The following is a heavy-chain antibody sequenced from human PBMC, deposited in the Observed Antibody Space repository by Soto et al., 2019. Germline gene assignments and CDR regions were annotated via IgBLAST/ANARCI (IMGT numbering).Heavy chain of an antibody. D-gene: IGHD6-13*01. CDR2: IIPIFGTA. Sequence: SVKVSCKASGGTFSSYAISWVRQAPGQGLEWMGGIIPIFGTANYAQKFQGRVTITADESTSTAYMELSGLRSEDTAVYYCAIRSSSWYPHYYYYYGMDVWGQGTTVTVSS. CDR1: GGTFSSYA. CDR3: AIRSSSWYPHYYYYYGMDV. J-gene: IGHJ6*02. V-gene: IGHV1-69*13.